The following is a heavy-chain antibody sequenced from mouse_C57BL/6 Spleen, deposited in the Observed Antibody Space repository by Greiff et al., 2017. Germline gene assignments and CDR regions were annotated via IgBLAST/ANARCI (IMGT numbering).Heavy chain of an antibody. V-gene: IGHV1-50*01. J-gene: IGHJ3*01. CDR1: GYTFTSYW. CDR2: IDPYDSYT. Sequence: QVQLQQPGAELVKPGASVKLSCKASGYTFTSYWMQWVKQRPGQGLEWIGEIDPYDSYTNYNQKFKGKATLTVDQSSSTAYMQLSRLTSEDSAVYYCARGRSWFAYWGQGTLVTVSA. CDR3: ARGRSWFAY.